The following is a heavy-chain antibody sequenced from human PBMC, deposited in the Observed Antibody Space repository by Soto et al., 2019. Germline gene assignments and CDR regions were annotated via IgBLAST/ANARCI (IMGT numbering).Heavy chain of an antibody. Sequence: GASVKVSCKASGYTFTSYDINWVRQATGQGLEWMGWMNPNSGNTGYAQKFQGRVTMTRNTSISTAYMELSSLRSEDTAVYYCASSGYSSSSESGDYYYMAVWGKGTTVTVSS. J-gene: IGHJ6*03. CDR3: ASSGYSSSSESGDYYYMAV. D-gene: IGHD6-6*01. V-gene: IGHV1-8*01. CDR1: GYTFTSYD. CDR2: MNPNSGNT.